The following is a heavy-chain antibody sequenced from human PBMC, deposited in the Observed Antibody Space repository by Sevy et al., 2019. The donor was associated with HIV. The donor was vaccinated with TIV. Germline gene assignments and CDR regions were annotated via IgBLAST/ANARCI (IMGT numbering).Heavy chain of an antibody. Sequence: GGSLRLSCAASGFTFSDYYMSWIRQAPGKGLEWVSYISSSSSYTNYADSVKGRFTISRDNAKNSLYLQMNGLGAEDTAVYYCARDLRVYYYGSGASDAFDIWGQGTMVTVSS. J-gene: IGHJ3*02. CDR2: ISSSSSYT. CDR3: ARDLRVYYYGSGASDAFDI. V-gene: IGHV3-11*06. D-gene: IGHD3-10*01. CDR1: GFTFSDYY.